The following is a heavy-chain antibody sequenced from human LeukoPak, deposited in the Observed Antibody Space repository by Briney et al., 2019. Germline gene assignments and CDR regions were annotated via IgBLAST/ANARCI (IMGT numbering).Heavy chain of an antibody. CDR2: FDPEDGET. CDR1: GYTLTELS. Sequence: GASVKVSCKVSGYTLTELSMHWVRQAPGKGLEWKGGFDPEDGETIYAQKFQGRVTMTEDTSTDAAYMELSSLRSEDTAVYYCATDLVYYYDSSGYSDYWGQGTLVTVSS. V-gene: IGHV1-24*01. J-gene: IGHJ4*02. D-gene: IGHD3-22*01. CDR3: ATDLVYYYDSSGYSDY.